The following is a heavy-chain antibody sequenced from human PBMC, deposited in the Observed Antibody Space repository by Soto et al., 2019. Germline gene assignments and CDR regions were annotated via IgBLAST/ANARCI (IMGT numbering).Heavy chain of an antibody. D-gene: IGHD5-12*01. CDR1: GGTFSNCP. CDR3: ARGNHRWLQLWYFDL. J-gene: IGHJ2*01. Sequence: QVQLVQSGAEVKKPGSSVKVSCKASGGTFSNCPISWVRQAPGQGLEWMGGIIPIFGRVNYAQKFQGRVTITADESTSSAYMELSSLRSEDTAVYYCARGNHRWLQLWYFDLWGRGTLVTVSS. V-gene: IGHV1-69*12. CDR2: IIPIFGRV.